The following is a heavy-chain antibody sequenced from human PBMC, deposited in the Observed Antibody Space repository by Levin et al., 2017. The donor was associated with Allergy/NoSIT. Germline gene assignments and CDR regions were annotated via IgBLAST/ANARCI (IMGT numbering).Heavy chain of an antibody. CDR2: IGGIVGGGVIGGDT. D-gene: IGHD3-10*01. J-gene: IGHJ4*02. V-gene: IGHV3-23*01. CDR1: GFSFSDYA. Sequence: GGSLRLSCAASGFSFSDYAMSWVRQAPGKGLEWVSSIGGIVGGGVIGGDTYYADSVKGRLTIPRDNSKNTLYLQLNSLRAEDTALYYCAKVDSYGVGWRSPLDCWGQGTLVIVSS. CDR3: AKVDSYGVGWRSPLDC.